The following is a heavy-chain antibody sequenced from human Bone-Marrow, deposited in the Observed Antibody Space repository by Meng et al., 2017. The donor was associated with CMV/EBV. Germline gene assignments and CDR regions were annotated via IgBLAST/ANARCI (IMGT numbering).Heavy chain of an antibody. V-gene: IGHV4-30-4*08. D-gene: IGHD3-3*01. CDR3: ARLYYDFWSGYYKGWFDP. J-gene: IGHJ5*02. CDR2: IYYSGST. Sequence: SETLSLTCTVSGGSIRSGDYYWSWIRQPPGKGLEWIGSIYYSGSTYHNPSLKSRVTISVDTSKNQFSLKLSSVTAADTAMYYCARLYYDFWSGYYKGWFDPWGQGPLVTVSS. CDR1: GGSIRSGDYY.